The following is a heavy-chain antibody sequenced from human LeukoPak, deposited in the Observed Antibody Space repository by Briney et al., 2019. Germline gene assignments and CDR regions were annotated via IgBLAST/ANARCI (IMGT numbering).Heavy chain of an antibody. J-gene: IGHJ4*02. CDR3: AREIGDYDYFDY. CDR2: ISYDGSNK. V-gene: IGHV3-30*04. D-gene: IGHD4-17*01. Sequence: GGSLRLSCAASGFTFSSYAMHWVRQAPGKGLEWVAVISYDGSNKYYADSVKGRFTISRDNSKNTLYLQMNSLRAEDTAVYYCAREIGDYDYFDYWGQGTLVTVS. CDR1: GFTFSSYA.